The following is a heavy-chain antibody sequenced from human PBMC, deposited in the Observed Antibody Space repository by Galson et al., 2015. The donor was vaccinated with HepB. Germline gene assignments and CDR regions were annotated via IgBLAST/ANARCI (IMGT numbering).Heavy chain of an antibody. CDR3: AGDTWIKDSFDY. Sequence: LSLTCTVSGGSISSSNYYWGWIRQPPGKGLEWIGSIYYSGSTYYNPSLKSRVTISVDTSKNQFSLKLSSVTAADTAVYYCAGDTWIKDSFDYWGQGTLVTVSS. CDR1: GGSISSSNYY. V-gene: IGHV4-39*02. CDR2: IYYSGST. J-gene: IGHJ4*02. D-gene: IGHD5-12*01.